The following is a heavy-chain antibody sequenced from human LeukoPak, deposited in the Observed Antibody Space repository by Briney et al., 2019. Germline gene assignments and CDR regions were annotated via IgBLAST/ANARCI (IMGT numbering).Heavy chain of an antibody. CDR1: GFTFSSYG. CDR3: AREDDSSGYSLDY. V-gene: IGHV3-33*01. Sequence: GRSLRLSCAASGFTFSSYGMHWVRQAPGKGLEWVAVIWYDGSNKYYADSVKGRFTIFRDNSENTLYLQMNSLRAEDTAVYYCAREDDSSGYSLDYWGQGTLVTVSS. CDR2: IWYDGSNK. J-gene: IGHJ4*02. D-gene: IGHD3-22*01.